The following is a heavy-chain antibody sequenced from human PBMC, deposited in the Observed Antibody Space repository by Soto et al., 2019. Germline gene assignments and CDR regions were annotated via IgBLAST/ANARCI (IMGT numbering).Heavy chain of an antibody. V-gene: IGHV4-39*01. J-gene: IGHJ4*02. D-gene: IGHD4-17*01. CDR2: IYYSGST. Sequence: QLQLQESGPGLVKPSETLSLTCTVSGGSISSSSYYWGWIRQPPGKGLEWIGSIYYSGSTYYNPSLKSRVTISVDTSKYQFALKLSSVTAADTAVYYCARWGDMTTVTGGDYWGQGTLVTVSS. CDR3: ARWGDMTTVTGGDY. CDR1: GGSISSSSYY.